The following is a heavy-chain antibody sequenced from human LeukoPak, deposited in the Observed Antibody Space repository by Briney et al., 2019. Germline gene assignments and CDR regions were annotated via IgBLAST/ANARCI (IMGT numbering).Heavy chain of an antibody. V-gene: IGHV4-34*01. CDR3: ATGRRRAAGYYYYYGMDV. J-gene: IGHJ6*02. CDR1: GGSFSGYY. Sequence: PSETLSLTCAVYGGSFSGYYWSWIRQPPGKGLEWIGEINHSGSTNYNPSLKSRVTISVDTSKNQFSLKLSSVTAADTAVYYCATGRRRAAGYYYYYGMDVWGQGTTVTVSS. CDR2: INHSGST. D-gene: IGHD6-13*01.